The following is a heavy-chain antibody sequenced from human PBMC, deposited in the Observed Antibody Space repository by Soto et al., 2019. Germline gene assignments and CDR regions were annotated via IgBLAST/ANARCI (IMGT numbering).Heavy chain of an antibody. D-gene: IGHD1-1*01. J-gene: IGHJ4*02. CDR2: ISSRSSYI. V-gene: IGHV3-21*01. CDR3: ARDNNWSYDS. CDR1: GFTFSSYS. Sequence: PGGSLRLSCAASGFTFSSYSMNWVRQAPGKGLEWVSSISSRSSYIYYADSVKGRFTISRDNAKNSLYLQMNSLRAEDTAVYHCARDNNWSYDSWGRGTLVTVYS.